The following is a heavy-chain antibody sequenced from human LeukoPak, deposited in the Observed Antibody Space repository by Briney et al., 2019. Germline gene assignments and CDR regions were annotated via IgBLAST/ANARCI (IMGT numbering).Heavy chain of an antibody. D-gene: IGHD5-12*01. CDR1: GFTVSSNY. Sequence: GGSLRLSCAASGFTVSSNYMSWVRQAPGKGLECVSVIANDGKTYYANSVKGRFTISRDISKNMVYLQINSLRADDTAVYYCARDAGRYSGYDEVWGAFDIWGQGTMVTVSS. CDR2: IANDGKT. CDR3: ARDAGRYSGYDEVWGAFDI. J-gene: IGHJ3*02. V-gene: IGHV3-53*01.